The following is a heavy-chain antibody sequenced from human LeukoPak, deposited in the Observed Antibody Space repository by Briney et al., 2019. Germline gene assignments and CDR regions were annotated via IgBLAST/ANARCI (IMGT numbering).Heavy chain of an antibody. D-gene: IGHD2-2*01. V-gene: IGHV5-51*01. CDR1: GYPFTNYY. J-gene: IGHJ4*02. CDR3: ASRYCSSTSCNPYFFDY. Sequence: GESLKISCKGSGYPFTNYYIGWVRQTPGKGLEWMGIISPGDSDARYSPSFQGQVTISADKSISTAYLLWSSLKASDTAMYYCASRYCSSTSCNPYFFDYWGQGTLVTVSS. CDR2: ISPGDSDA.